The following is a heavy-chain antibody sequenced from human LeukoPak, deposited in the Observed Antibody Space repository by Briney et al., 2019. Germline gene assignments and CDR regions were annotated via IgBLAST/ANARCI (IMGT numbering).Heavy chain of an antibody. Sequence: GGSLRLSCAASGFTVSSNYMNWVRLAPGKGLEWVSIIYSGGDTYYADSVKGRFTISRDNSKNTLYLQMNSLRPEDTAVYYCTRGPGSTWYSDYWGQGTLVTVSS. J-gene: IGHJ4*02. V-gene: IGHV3-53*05. CDR1: GFTVSSNY. CDR3: TRGPGSTWYSDY. CDR2: IYSGGDT. D-gene: IGHD6-13*01.